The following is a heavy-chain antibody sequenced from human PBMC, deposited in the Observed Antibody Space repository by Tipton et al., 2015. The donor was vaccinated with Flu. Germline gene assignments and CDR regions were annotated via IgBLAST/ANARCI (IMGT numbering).Heavy chain of an antibody. CDR1: GFTFTTYD. V-gene: IGHV3-13*01. CDR2: ISSAGDT. D-gene: IGHD6-13*01. Sequence: SLRLSCAASGFTFTTYDMHWVRQVTGKGLEWVSGISSAGDTYYLDSVKGRFTISRENGKNSLFLQMKSLGAGDTAVYFCARGALPDSNWYNGLDVWGQGTTVTVSS. J-gene: IGHJ6*02. CDR3: ARGALPDSNWYNGLDV.